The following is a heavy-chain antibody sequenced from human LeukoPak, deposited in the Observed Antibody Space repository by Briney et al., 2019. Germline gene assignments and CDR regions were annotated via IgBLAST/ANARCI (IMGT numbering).Heavy chain of an antibody. Sequence: SETLSLTCAAYGGSFSDYYWSWIRQPPGKGLEWIGYIYYSGSTYYNPSLKSRVTISVDTSKNQFSLKLSSVTAADTAVYYCARGLRDYDFWSGYSSLPFDYWGQGTLVTVSS. V-gene: IGHV4-30-4*01. CDR1: GGSFSDYY. D-gene: IGHD3-3*01. CDR3: ARGLRDYDFWSGYSSLPFDY. J-gene: IGHJ4*02. CDR2: IYYSGST.